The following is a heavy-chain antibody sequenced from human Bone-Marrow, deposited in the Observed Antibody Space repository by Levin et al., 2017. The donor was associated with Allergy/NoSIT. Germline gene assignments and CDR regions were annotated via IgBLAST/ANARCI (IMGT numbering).Heavy chain of an antibody. Sequence: SQTLSLTCAVSGGSISRYYWSWFRQPPGKGLEWIGYIYHSGRTNYNPSLRSRVTMSLDTSNRHFSLILSSVTAADTAVYYCARADRYSASWYFDYWGQGTLVTVSS. J-gene: IGHJ4*02. CDR3: ARADRYSASWYFDY. V-gene: IGHV4-59*01. CDR1: GGSISRYY. D-gene: IGHD6-13*01. CDR2: IYHSGRT.